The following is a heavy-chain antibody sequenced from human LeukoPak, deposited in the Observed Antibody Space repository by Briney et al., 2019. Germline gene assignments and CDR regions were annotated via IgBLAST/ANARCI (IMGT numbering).Heavy chain of an antibody. J-gene: IGHJ3*02. V-gene: IGHV4-34*01. Sequence: SETLSLTCAVYGGSFSGYYWNWIRQPPGKGLEWIGEINHSGSTNYNPSLKSRVTIPVDTSKNQFSLKLSSVTAADTAVYYCARELAITFGGVIVMSGAFDIWGQGTMVTVSS. CDR2: INHSGST. CDR1: GGSFSGYY. D-gene: IGHD3-16*02. CDR3: ARELAITFGGVIVMSGAFDI.